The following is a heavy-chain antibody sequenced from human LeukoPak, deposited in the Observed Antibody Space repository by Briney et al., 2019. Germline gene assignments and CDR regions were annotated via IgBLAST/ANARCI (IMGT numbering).Heavy chain of an antibody. CDR2: IYASGST. CDR3: ARDCNPGGHYYSDF. D-gene: IGHD2/OR15-2a*01. V-gene: IGHV4-61*02. J-gene: IGHJ4*02. CDR1: GGSISSASYY. Sequence: SETLSLTCTVSGGSISSASYYWSWIRQPAGKGLEWIGRIYASGSTNYNPSLKSRVTMSVDTSKNQFSLNLRSVTAADTAVYYCARDCNPGGHYYSDFWGQGTLVTVSS.